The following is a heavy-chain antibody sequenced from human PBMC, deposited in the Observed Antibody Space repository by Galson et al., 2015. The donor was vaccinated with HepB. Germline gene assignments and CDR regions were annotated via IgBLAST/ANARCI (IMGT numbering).Heavy chain of an antibody. Sequence: SETLSLTCAVYGGSFSGYYWSWIRQPPGKGLEWMGEINHSGSTNYNPSLKSRVTISVDTSKNQFSLKLSSVTAADTAVYYCARGLYHCTSCYTTWGQGTLVTVSS. D-gene: IGHD2-2*02. V-gene: IGHV4-34*01. CDR2: INHSGST. CDR3: ARGLYHCTSCYTT. J-gene: IGHJ4*02. CDR1: GGSFSGYY.